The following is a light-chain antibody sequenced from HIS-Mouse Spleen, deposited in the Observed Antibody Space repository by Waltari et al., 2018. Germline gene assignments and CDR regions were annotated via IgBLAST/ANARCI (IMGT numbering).Light chain of an antibody. CDR2: AAS. J-gene: IGKJ2*01. V-gene: IGKV1-9*01. CDR1: QGISSY. Sequence: DIQLTHAPSFLSAPVGDRVTITCRASQGISSYLAWYQQKPGKAPKLLIYAASTLQSGVPSRFSGSGSGTEFTLTISSLQPEDFATYYCQQLNSYPYTFGQGTKLEIK. CDR3: QQLNSYPYT.